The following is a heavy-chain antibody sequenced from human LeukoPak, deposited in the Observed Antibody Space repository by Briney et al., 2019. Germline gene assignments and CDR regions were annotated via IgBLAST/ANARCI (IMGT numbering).Heavy chain of an antibody. Sequence: GGSLRLSCVASGLTFSSYGMHWVRQAPGKGLAWEAFIRYDGSNKYYADSVKGRFTISRDNSKNTLSLQMNSLRPEDTAVYYCAKGYCSGTSCYSGLDWGQGTLVTVSS. V-gene: IGHV3-30*02. J-gene: IGHJ4*02. D-gene: IGHD2-2*01. CDR2: IRYDGSNK. CDR3: AKGYCSGTSCYSGLD. CDR1: GLTFSSYG.